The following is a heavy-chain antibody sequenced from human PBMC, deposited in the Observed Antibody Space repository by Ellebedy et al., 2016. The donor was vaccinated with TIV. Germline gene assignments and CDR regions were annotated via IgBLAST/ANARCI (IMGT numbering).Heavy chain of an antibody. Sequence: MPSETLSLTCSVSGDSLTNNNWWTWVRQSPDKGLEWIGEIFHGGRPKYHPSLRSRVTMFMDKSNNQFSLKLSSVTAADTAVYYCARSSGWDRFDYWGQGTLVTVSS. J-gene: IGHJ4*02. D-gene: IGHD6-19*01. CDR1: GDSLTNNNW. CDR3: ARSSGWDRFDY. CDR2: IFHGGRP. V-gene: IGHV4-4*02.